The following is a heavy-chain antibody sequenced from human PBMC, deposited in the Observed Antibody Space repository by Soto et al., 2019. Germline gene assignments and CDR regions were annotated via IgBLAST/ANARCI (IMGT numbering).Heavy chain of an antibody. Sequence: PGGSLRLSCAVSGFTFSNYGIHWVRQAPGKGLEWVAFISYDGGNKFYGDSVKGRFTISRDNSRNTLYLQMHSLRPEDTAVYYCAKLAASDYFYNYTMDVWGQGTTVTVSS. CDR2: ISYDGGNK. CDR1: GFTFSNYG. V-gene: IGHV3-30*02. D-gene: IGHD6-13*01. J-gene: IGHJ6*02. CDR3: AKLAASDYFYNYTMDV.